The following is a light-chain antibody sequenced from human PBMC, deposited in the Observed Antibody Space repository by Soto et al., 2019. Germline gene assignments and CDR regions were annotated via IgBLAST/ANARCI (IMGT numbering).Light chain of an antibody. CDR3: QQYNEWPLT. V-gene: IGKV3-15*01. CDR2: GAS. CDR1: QSVSNY. J-gene: IGKJ3*01. Sequence: EIVMTQSPATLSLSPGERATLSCRASQSVSNYLAWYQQKPGQGPWLLMYGASTRATGIPARFSGSGSGTEVSLTISSRQSEDSLAYYYQQYNEWPLTFGPGTKLDIK.